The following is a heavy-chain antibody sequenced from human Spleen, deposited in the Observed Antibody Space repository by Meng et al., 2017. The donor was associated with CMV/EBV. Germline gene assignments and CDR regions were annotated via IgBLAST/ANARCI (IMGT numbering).Heavy chain of an antibody. J-gene: IGHJ6*02. D-gene: IGHD6-25*01. CDR1: GGSFSGYY. Sequence: GSLRLSCAVYGGSFSGYYWSWIRQPPGKGLEWIGEINHSGSTNYNPSLKSRVTISVDTSKNQFSLKLSSVTAADTAVYYCASTGYSSGYGMDVWGQGTTVTVSS. CDR3: ASTGYSSGYGMDV. V-gene: IGHV4-34*01. CDR2: INHSGST.